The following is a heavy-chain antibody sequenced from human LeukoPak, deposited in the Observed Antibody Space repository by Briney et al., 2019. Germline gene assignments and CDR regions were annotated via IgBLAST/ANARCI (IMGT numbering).Heavy chain of an antibody. CDR3: ARDRGVTTFGYFDY. CDR2: INHSGST. Sequence: PSGTLSLTCAVYGGTFSGYYWSWIRQPPGKGLEWIGEINHSGSTNYNPSLKSRLTISVDTSKNQYSLKLSSVTAADTAVYYCARDRGVTTFGYFDYWGQGTLVTVSA. D-gene: IGHD4-17*01. V-gene: IGHV4-34*01. J-gene: IGHJ4*02. CDR1: GGTFSGYY.